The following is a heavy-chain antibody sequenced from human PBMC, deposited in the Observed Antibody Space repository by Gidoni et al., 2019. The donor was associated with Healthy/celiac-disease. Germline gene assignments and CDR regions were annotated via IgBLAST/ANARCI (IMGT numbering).Heavy chain of an antibody. CDR3: ARDPRYCSSTSCYLAYGMDV. CDR2: IIPILGLA. J-gene: IGHJ6*02. Sequence: QVQLVQSGAEGKKPGSSVKVSCKAAGGTFSSYTIRWVRQAPGQGLEWMGRIIPILGLANYAQKFQGRVTITADQSTSTAYMELSSLRSEDTAVYYCARDPRYCSSTSCYLAYGMDVWGQGTTVTVSS. D-gene: IGHD2-2*01. CDR1: GGTFSSYT. V-gene: IGHV1-69*08.